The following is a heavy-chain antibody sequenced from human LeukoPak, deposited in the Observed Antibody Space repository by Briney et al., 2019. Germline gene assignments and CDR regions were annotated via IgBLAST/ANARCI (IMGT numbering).Heavy chain of an antibody. CDR1: GFTFDDYA. V-gene: IGHV3-9*03. Sequence: GRSLRLSCAASGFTFDDYAMHWVRQAPGKGLEWVSGISWNSGSIGYADSVKGRFTISRDNAKNSLYLQMNSLRAEDMAVYYCAKDARRGVATISYFDYWGQGTLVTVSS. CDR3: AKDARRGVATISYFDY. J-gene: IGHJ4*02. D-gene: IGHD5-12*01. CDR2: ISWNSGSI.